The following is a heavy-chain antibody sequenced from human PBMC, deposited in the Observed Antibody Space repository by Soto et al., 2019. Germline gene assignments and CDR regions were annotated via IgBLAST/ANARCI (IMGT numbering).Heavy chain of an antibody. CDR2: IYYSGST. Sequence: QLQLQESGPGLVKPSETLSLTCTVSGGSISSSSYYWGWIRQPPGKGLEWIGSIYYSGSTYYNPSLQSRVTISVDTSKNQFSLKLSSVTAADTAVYYCAGFTGYSSGWYWGDYWGQGTLVTVSS. CDR3: AGFTGYSSGWYWGDY. V-gene: IGHV4-39*01. CDR1: GGSISSSSYY. J-gene: IGHJ4*02. D-gene: IGHD6-19*01.